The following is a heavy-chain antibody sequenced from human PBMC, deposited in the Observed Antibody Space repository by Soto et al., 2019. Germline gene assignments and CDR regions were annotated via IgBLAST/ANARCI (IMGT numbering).Heavy chain of an antibody. Sequence: PSETLSLTCAVYGGSFSGYYWSWIRQPPGKGLEWIGEINHSGSTNYNPSLKSRVTISVDTSKNQFSLKLSSVTAADTAVYYCARGRIASSRPQQKAYPNPTPSYFDFWGQGTLVTVSS. CDR3: ARGRIASSRPQQKAYPNPTPSYFDF. V-gene: IGHV4-34*01. D-gene: IGHD2-2*02. J-gene: IGHJ4*02. CDR1: GGSFSGYY. CDR2: INHSGST.